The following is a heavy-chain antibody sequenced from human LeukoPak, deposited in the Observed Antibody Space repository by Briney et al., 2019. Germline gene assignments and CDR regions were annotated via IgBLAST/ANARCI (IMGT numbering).Heavy chain of an antibody. J-gene: IGHJ4*02. Sequence: GGSLRLSCAASGFTFSSYGMHWVRQAPGKGLEWVAVISYDGSNKYYADSVKGRFTISRDNSKNTLYLQMNSLRAEDTAVYYCARVDYAPRALDYWGQGTLVTVPS. CDR3: ARVDYAPRALDY. D-gene: IGHD4-17*01. CDR1: GFTFSSYG. CDR2: ISYDGSNK. V-gene: IGHV3-30*03.